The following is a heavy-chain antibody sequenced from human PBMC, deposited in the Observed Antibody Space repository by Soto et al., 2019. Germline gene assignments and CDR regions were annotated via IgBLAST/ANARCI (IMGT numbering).Heavy chain of an antibody. D-gene: IGHD2-2*02. V-gene: IGHV3-33*01. Sequence: GGSLRLSCAASGFTFSSYGMHWVRQAPGKGLEWVAVIWYDGSNKYYADSVKGRFTISRDNSKNTLYLQMNSLGAEDTAVYYCARDLRIVVVPAAILDVGMDVWGQGTTVTVSS. J-gene: IGHJ6*02. CDR1: GFTFSSYG. CDR3: ARDLRIVVVPAAILDVGMDV. CDR2: IWYDGSNK.